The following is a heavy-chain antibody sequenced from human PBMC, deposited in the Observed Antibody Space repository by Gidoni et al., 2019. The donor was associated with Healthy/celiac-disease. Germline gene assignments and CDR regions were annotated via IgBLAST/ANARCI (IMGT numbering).Heavy chain of an antibody. D-gene: IGHD5-12*01. V-gene: IGHV3-30*01. J-gene: IGHJ6*02. Sequence: QVQLVESGGGVVQPGRSLRLSCAASGFTFSSYAMHWVRQAPGKGLEWVAVISYDGSNKYYADSVKGRFTISRDNSKNTLYLQMNSLRAEDTAVYYCAREWPPVATMNTYYYYGMDVWGQGTTVTVSS. CDR3: AREWPPVATMNTYYYYGMDV. CDR1: GFTFSSYA. CDR2: ISYDGSNK.